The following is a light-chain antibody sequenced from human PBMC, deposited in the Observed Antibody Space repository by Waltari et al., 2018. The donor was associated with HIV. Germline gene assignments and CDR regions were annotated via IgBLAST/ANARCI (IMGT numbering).Light chain of an antibody. Sequence: DIQMTQSPSSLSASLGYRVVITCRASQTISVYLNWYQQKSGRAPKLLIYAASSLQDGVPSRFSGSGSGTDFTLTINSLQVEDFATYYCQQSYRGLTFGPGTNVDV. V-gene: IGKV1-39*01. J-gene: IGKJ3*01. CDR2: AAS. CDR1: QTISVY. CDR3: QQSYRGLT.